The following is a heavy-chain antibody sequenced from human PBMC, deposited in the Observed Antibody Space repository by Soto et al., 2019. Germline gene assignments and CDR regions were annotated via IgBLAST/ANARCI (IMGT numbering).Heavy chain of an antibody. D-gene: IGHD6-13*01. Sequence: EVQLLESGGGLVQPGGSLRLSCAASGFTFSSYAMSWVRQAPGKGLEWVSAISGSGGSTYYADSVKGRFTISRDNSKNTLYLQMNSLRAEDTAVYYCAKDPSAGYSSSWCEVDYWGQGTLVTVSS. CDR1: GFTFSSYA. V-gene: IGHV3-23*01. J-gene: IGHJ4*02. CDR2: ISGSGGST. CDR3: AKDPSAGYSSSWCEVDY.